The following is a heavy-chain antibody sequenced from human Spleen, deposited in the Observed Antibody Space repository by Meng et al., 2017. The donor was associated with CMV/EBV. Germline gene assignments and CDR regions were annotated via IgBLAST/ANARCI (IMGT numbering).Heavy chain of an antibody. V-gene: IGHV3-43*01. D-gene: IGHD6-19*01. Sequence: GGSLRLSCAASGFTFDDYTMHWVRQAPGKGLEWVSLISWDGGSTYYADSVKGRFTISRDNSKNSLYLQMTSLRAEDTAVYYCARDGATLADNYFDYWGQGTLVTVSS. J-gene: IGHJ4*02. CDR2: ISWDGGST. CDR1: GFTFDDYT. CDR3: ARDGATLADNYFDY.